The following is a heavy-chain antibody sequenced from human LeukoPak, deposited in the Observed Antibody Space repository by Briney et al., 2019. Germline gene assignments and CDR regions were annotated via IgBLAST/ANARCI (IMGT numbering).Heavy chain of an antibody. CDR1: GGSSSSSSYY. CDR2: IYYSGST. V-gene: IGHV4-39*01. CDR3: ARHLGSSWYFDY. J-gene: IGHJ4*02. D-gene: IGHD6-13*01. Sequence: SETLSLXCTVSGGSSSSSSYYWGWNRQPPGKGPEWIGSIYYSGSTYYNPSLKSRVTISVDTSKNQFSLKLSSVTAADTAVYYCARHLGSSWYFDYWGQGTLVTVSS.